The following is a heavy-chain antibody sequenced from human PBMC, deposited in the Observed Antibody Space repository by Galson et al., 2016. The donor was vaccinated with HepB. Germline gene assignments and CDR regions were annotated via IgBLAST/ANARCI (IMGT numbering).Heavy chain of an antibody. CDR2: IWYDGINK. D-gene: IGHD2-15*01. Sequence: SLRLSCAASGFTFSTYGMHWVRQAPGKGLEWVAVIWYDGINKYYADSVKGRFTISRHNSKNTLYLQMNSLRTEDTAVYYCARPLPNVGYGMDVWGQGTTVTVSS. J-gene: IGHJ6*02. V-gene: IGHV3-33*01. CDR1: GFTFSTYG. CDR3: ARPLPNVGYGMDV.